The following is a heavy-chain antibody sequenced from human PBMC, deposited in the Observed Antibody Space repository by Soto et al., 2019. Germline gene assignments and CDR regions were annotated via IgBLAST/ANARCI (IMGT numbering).Heavy chain of an antibody. CDR1: VFTFINYA. D-gene: IGHD2-15*01. CDR3: AKAGCSGGTCYLYYFDY. CDR2: ISGRGGNT. V-gene: IGHV3-23*01. Sequence: WGSRRLSCSSSVFTFINYAMSWFRQAPGNWLEWVSTISGRGGNTYYADSVKGRFTISRDNSRNTLYLQMDSLRVEDSAVYSCAKAGCSGGTCYLYYFDYWGQGALVTVSS. J-gene: IGHJ4*02.